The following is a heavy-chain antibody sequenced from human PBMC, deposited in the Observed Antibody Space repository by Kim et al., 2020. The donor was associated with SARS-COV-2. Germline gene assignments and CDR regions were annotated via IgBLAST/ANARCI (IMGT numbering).Heavy chain of an antibody. J-gene: IGHJ2*01. CDR3: ARRIGDRVGNWYFDL. CDR2: IYYSGSP. V-gene: IGHV4-39*01. Sequence: SETLSLTCTVSGGSISSSSFHWGWIRQPPGKGLACLGSIYYSGSPYYNPSLKRRPTISADTSKNQSSLRLGSVAAADTAVYYWARRIGDRVGNWYFDLWGRGTLVTVSS. D-gene: IGHD3-16*01. CDR1: GGSISSSSFH.